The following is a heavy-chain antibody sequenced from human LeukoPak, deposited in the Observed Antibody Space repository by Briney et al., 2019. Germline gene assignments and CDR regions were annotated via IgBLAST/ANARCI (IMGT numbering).Heavy chain of an antibody. D-gene: IGHD6-13*01. V-gene: IGHV3-7*01. CDR2: IKQDGSEK. CDR3: ARDLAAGGPCNY. J-gene: IGHJ4*02. Sequence: SGGSLRLSCAASGFTFSGYWMSWVRQAPGKGLEWLANIKQDGSEKYYVDSVRGRFTISRDNAKNSLFLQMDSLRVEDTAVYYCARDLAAGGPCNYWGQGTLVTVSS. CDR1: GFTFSGYW.